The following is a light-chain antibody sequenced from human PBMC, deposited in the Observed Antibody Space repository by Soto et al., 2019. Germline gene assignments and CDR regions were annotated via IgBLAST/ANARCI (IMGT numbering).Light chain of an antibody. Sequence: QSVLTQPPSASGTPGQRVTISCSGSNSNIGSNTVNWYQQLPGTAPKLLIYYDNLRPSGVPDRISGSKSGTSASLAISGLQSDDEADYYCAAWDDSLTGLVFGGGTKVTVL. CDR3: AAWDDSLTGLV. CDR1: NSNIGSNT. CDR2: YDN. J-gene: IGLJ3*02. V-gene: IGLV1-44*01.